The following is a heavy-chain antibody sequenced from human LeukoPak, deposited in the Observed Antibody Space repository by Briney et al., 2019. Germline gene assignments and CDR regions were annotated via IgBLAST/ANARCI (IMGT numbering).Heavy chain of an antibody. CDR2: ISSSSSYI. Sequence: GSLRLSCAASGFTFSSYSMNWVRQAPGKGLEWVSSISSSSSYIYYADSVKGRFTVSRDNSKNTMYLQMNSLRAEDTAVYYCAKGPDYYGSGSYLWYMDVWGKGTTVIISS. D-gene: IGHD3-10*01. CDR3: AKGPDYYGSGSYLWYMDV. J-gene: IGHJ6*03. CDR1: GFTFSSYS. V-gene: IGHV3-21*01.